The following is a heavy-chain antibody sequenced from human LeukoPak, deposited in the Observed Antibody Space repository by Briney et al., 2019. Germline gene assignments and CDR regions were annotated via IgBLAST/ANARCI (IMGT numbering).Heavy chain of an antibody. CDR1: GYTFTSYD. Sequence: GASLKVSCKASGYTFTSYDINWVRQATGQGLEWMGWMNPNSGNTGYAQKFQGRVTMTRNTSISTAYMELSSLRSEDTAVYYCARGIVRRLWFGELLKGGSRNWFDPWGQGTLVAVSS. D-gene: IGHD3-10*01. V-gene: IGHV1-8*01. CDR2: MNPNSGNT. J-gene: IGHJ5*02. CDR3: ARGIVRRLWFGELLKGGSRNWFDP.